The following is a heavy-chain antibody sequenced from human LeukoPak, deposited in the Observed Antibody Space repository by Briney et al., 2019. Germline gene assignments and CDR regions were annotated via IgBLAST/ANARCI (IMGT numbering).Heavy chain of an antibody. CDR1: GFTVSINY. Sequence: GGSLRLSCAASGFTVSINYMSWVRQAPGKGLEWVSVIYSGGSTYYADSVKGRFTISRDNSKNTLYLQMNSLRAEDTAVYYCARVRKYSSSWYLDYWGQGTLVTVSS. CDR2: IYSGGST. V-gene: IGHV3-53*01. CDR3: ARVRKYSSSWYLDY. J-gene: IGHJ4*02. D-gene: IGHD6-13*01.